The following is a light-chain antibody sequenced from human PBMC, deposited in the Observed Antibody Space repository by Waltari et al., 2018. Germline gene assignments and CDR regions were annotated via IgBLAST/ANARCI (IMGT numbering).Light chain of an antibody. J-gene: IGKJ2*01. Sequence: EIVMTQSPATLSVSPGESATLSCRASQSVGSNFAWYQQKPGQAPRLLIYGASTRATGIPARFSGSGSGTEFTLTISSLQSEDVAVYYCQQFYSTPYTFGQGTKLEIK. CDR2: GAS. CDR3: QQFYSTPYT. CDR1: QSVGSN. V-gene: IGKV3-15*01.